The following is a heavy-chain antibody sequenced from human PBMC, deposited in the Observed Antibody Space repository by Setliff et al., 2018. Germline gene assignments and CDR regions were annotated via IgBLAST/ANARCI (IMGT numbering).Heavy chain of an antibody. V-gene: IGHV4-30-4*08. Sequence: SETLSLTCTVSGGSISSGDYYWSWIRQPPGKGLEWIGYIYSSGSTYYNPSLRSRVTMSIDTSKNQFSLRLSSVTAADTAVYYCARGLIFGYSYVGEYYYYMDVWGKGTTVTVSS. CDR2: IYSSGST. CDR1: GGSISSGDYY. CDR3: ARGLIFGYSYVGEYYYYMDV. J-gene: IGHJ6*03. D-gene: IGHD5-18*01.